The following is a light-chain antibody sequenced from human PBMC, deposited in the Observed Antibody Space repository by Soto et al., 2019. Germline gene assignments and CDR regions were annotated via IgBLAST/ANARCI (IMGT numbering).Light chain of an antibody. V-gene: IGKV3-20*01. CDR1: QSISTNF. CDR3: QQYGRTSWT. J-gene: IGKJ1*01. CDR2: GAS. Sequence: IVLTQSPLTLSLSPGKGATLSCRASQSISTNFFAWYLQKPGQAPRLLIYGASTRATGIPDRFSGSGSGTDFTLTISRLEPEDCAVYYCQQYGRTSWTFGQGTKVDIK.